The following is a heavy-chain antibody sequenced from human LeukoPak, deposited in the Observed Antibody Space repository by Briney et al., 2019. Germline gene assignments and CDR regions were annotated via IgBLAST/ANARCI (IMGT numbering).Heavy chain of an antibody. CDR3: ARGLPRYSSSWYGGYYFDY. D-gene: IGHD6-13*01. CDR1: GGTFSSYA. CDR2: IIPIFGTA. V-gene: IGHV1-69*01. Sequence: SVKVSCKASGGTFSSYAISWVRQAPGQGLEWMGGIIPIFGTANYAQKFQGRVTITADESTSTAYMELSSLRSEDTAVYYCARGLPRYSSSWYGGYYFDYWGQGSLVTVSS. J-gene: IGHJ4*02.